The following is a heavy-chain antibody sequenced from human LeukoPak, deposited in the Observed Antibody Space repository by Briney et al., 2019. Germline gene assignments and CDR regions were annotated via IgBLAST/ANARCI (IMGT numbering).Heavy chain of an antibody. V-gene: IGHV3-48*03. CDR3: AREDQVGAPDY. CDR1: GFTFRSYE. D-gene: IGHD1-26*01. CDR2: ISSSGSTI. J-gene: IGHJ4*02. Sequence: GGSLRLSCAASGFTFRSYEMNWVRQAPGKGLEWVSYISSSGSTIYYADSVKGRFTISRDNAKNSLYLQMNSLRADDTAVYYCAREDQVGAPDYWGQGTLVTVSS.